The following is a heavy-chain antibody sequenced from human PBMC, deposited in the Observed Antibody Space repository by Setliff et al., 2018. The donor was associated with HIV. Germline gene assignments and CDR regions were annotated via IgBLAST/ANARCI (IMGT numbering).Heavy chain of an antibody. CDR3: ARDRGEVLPSAITSYSYYYMDV. J-gene: IGHJ6*03. CDR1: GGSISGGDNY. D-gene: IGHD2-2*01. CDR2: IKNSGNT. V-gene: IGHV4-31*03. Sequence: SETLSLTCTVSGGSISGGDNYWSWIRQHPGKGLEWIGHIKNSGNTDYNPSLKSRVTISLDTSKNQFSLKLSSVTAADTAVYFCARDRGEVLPSAITSYSYYYMDVWGKGTSVTVSS.